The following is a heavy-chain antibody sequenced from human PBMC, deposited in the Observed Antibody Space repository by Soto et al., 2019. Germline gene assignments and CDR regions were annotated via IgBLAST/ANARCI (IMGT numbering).Heavy chain of an antibody. CDR1: GDSISGGGFS. V-gene: IGHV4-30-2*06. Sequence: SETLSLTCAVSGDSISGGGFSWNWIRQSPGKGLEWIGYIYPSGTSYYNPSLKSRVTISVDKSQNQFSLRLSSMTAANTAVYYCARGHYFGSGSTDWGHGTLVTVSS. CDR3: ARGHYFGSGSTD. D-gene: IGHD3-10*01. CDR2: IYPSGTS. J-gene: IGHJ4*01.